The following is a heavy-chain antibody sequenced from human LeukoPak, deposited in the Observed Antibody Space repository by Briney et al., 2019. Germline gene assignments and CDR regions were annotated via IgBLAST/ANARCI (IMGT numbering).Heavy chain of an antibody. CDR1: GFMFSSYW. CDR3: AKRGAEVGATVAPGDY. V-gene: IGHV3-64*01. CDR2: ISSNGDGT. J-gene: IGHJ4*02. D-gene: IGHD1-26*01. Sequence: GGSLRLSCAASGFMFSSYWVSWVRQAPGKGLEYVSAISSNGDGTYYANSVKGRFTISRDNSKNTLYLQMGSLRAEDTAIYYCAKRGAEVGATVAPGDYWGQGTLVTVSS.